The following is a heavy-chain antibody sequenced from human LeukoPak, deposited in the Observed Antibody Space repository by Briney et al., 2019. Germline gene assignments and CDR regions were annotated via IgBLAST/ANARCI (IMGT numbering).Heavy chain of an antibody. CDR1: GYRFTSYG. CDR3: ARVYSTSSSWFDP. V-gene: IGHV5-51*01. CDR2: IYPGDSDT. J-gene: IGHJ5*02. D-gene: IGHD6-6*01. Sequence: GDSLKSSCQGSGYRFTSYGIGWVRQMPGKGLEWMGIIYPGDSDTRYSPSFQGQVTISADKSISTAYLQWSSLKASDTAMYYCARVYSTSSSWFDPWGQETLVTVSS.